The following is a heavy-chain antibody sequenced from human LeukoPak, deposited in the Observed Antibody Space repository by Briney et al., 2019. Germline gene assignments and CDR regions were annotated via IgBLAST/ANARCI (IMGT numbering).Heavy chain of an antibody. J-gene: IGHJ4*02. D-gene: IGHD2-2*01. Sequence: PSETLSLTCTVSGGSISSYYWSWIRQPPGKGLEWIGYIYTSGSTNYNPSLKSRVTISVDTSKNQFSLKLSSVTAADTAVYYCASGPDCSSTSCLLFNWGQGTLVTVSS. CDR1: GGSISSYY. CDR2: IYTSGST. V-gene: IGHV4-4*09. CDR3: ASGPDCSSTSCLLFN.